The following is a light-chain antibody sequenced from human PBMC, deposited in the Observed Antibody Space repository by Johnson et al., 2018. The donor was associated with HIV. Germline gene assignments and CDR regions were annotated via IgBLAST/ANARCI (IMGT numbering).Light chain of an antibody. CDR1: SSNIGNNY. J-gene: IGLJ1*01. V-gene: IGLV1-51*01. CDR2: DNN. CDR3: GTWDSSLSAGV. Sequence: QSVLTQPPSVSAAPGQKVTISCSGSSSNIGNNYVSWYQQLPGTAPKLLIYDNNKRPSGIPDRFSGSKSGTSATLGITGLQTGDEADYYCGTWDSSLSAGVVGTVTTVTVL.